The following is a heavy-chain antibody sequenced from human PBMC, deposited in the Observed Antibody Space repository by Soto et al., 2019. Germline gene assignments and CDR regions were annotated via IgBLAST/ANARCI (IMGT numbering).Heavy chain of an antibody. J-gene: IGHJ6*02. D-gene: IGHD3-10*01. CDR3: ARRGDGMDV. CDR2: INVGNGNT. Sequence: QVQLVQSGAEEKKPGASVKVSCKASGYTFTNYAIHWVRQAPGQRLEWMGWINVGNGNTKYSQKFQGRVTFTRDTSASTADMELSSLRSEDTAVYYCARRGDGMDVWGQGTTVTVCS. V-gene: IGHV1-3*05. CDR1: GYTFTNYA.